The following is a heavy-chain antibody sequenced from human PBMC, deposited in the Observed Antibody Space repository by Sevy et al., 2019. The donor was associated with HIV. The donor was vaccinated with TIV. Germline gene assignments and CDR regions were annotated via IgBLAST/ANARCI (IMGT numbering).Heavy chain of an antibody. CDR2: IYYSGST. CDR3: ARGEDTVRGVIITNDAFDI. J-gene: IGHJ3*02. V-gene: IGHV4-59*01. CDR1: GGSISSYY. D-gene: IGHD3-10*02. Sequence: SETLSLTCTVSGGSISSYYWSWIRQPPGKVLEWIGYIYYSGSTNYNPSLKSRVTISVDTSKNQFSLKLSSVTAADTAVYYCARGEDTVRGVIITNDAFDIWGQGTMVTVSS.